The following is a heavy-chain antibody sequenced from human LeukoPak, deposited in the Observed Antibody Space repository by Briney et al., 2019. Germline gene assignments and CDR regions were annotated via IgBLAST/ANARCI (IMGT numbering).Heavy chain of an antibody. CDR1: GFTFSSYS. D-gene: IGHD4-17*01. CDR3: AREGDYGDFVSY. CDR2: IGSSSSYI. V-gene: IGHV3-21*01. J-gene: IGHJ4*02. Sequence: GGSLRLSCAASGFTFSSYSMNWVRQAAGKGLEWGSSIGSSSSYIYYADSVKGRFTISRDNAKNSLYLQMNSLRAEDTAVYYCAREGDYGDFVSYWGQGTLVTVSS.